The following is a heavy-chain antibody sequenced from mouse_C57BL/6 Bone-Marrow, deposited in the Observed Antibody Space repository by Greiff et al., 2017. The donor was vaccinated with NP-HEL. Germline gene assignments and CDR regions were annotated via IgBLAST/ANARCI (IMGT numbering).Heavy chain of an antibody. CDR2: IDPSDSYT. V-gene: IGHV1-59*01. J-gene: IGHJ2*01. Sequence: QVQLQQPGAELVRPGTSVKLSCKASGYTFTSYWMHWVKQRPGQGLEWIGVIDPSDSYTNYNQKFKGKATLTVDTSSSTAYMQLSSLTSEDSAVYYCARQRFDYWGQGTTLTVSS. CDR1: GYTFTSYW. CDR3: ARQRFDY.